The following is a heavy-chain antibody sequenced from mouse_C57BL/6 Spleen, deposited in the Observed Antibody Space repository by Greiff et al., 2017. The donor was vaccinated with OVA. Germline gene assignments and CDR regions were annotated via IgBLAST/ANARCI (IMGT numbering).Heavy chain of an antibody. CDR2: IYPGDGDT. J-gene: IGHJ2*01. CDR3: ARLTSYYFDY. Sequence: VKLQESGPELVKPGASVKISCKASGYAFSSSWMNWVKQRPGKGLEWIGRIYPGDGDTNYNGKFKGKATLTADKSSSTAYMQLSSLTSEDSAVYFCARLTSYYFDYWGQGTTLTVSS. CDR1: GYAFSSSW. V-gene: IGHV1-82*01.